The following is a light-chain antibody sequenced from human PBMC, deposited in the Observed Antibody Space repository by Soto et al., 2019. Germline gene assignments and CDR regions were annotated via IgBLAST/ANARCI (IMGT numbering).Light chain of an antibody. V-gene: IGLV2-14*01. J-gene: IGLJ1*01. CDR2: EVS. Sequence: QSALTQPPSASGSPGQSVTISCTGTSSDIGAYNYVSWFQQHPGEAPKLMIYEVSDRPSGISSRFSGSKSGNTASLTISGLQTEDEADYYCSSYTSSSTLFGTGTKLTVL. CDR3: SSYTSSSTL. CDR1: SSDIGAYNY.